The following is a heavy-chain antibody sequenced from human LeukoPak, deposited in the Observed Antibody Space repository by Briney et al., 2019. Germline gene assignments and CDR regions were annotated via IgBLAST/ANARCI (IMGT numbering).Heavy chain of an antibody. Sequence: GGSLRLSCAASGFTFSYYSMNWVRQAPGKGLEWVSAISGSGGSTYYADSVKGRFTISRDNSKNTLYLQMNSLRAEDTAVYYCAKILTLRLPFDYWGQGTLVTVSS. J-gene: IGHJ4*02. CDR3: AKILTLRLPFDY. CDR1: GFTFSYYS. D-gene: IGHD6-25*01. V-gene: IGHV3-23*01. CDR2: ISGSGGST.